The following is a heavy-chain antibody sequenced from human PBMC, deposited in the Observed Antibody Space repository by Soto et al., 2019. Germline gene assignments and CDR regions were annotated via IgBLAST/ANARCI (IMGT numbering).Heavy chain of an antibody. Sequence: QVQLQESGPGLVKPSETLSLTCTVSGGSISSYYWSWIRRPPGKGLEWIGYIYYSGSTNYNPSLKSRVTISVDTSKNQFSLKLSSVTAADTAVYYCARHRPTHDAFDIWGQGTMVTVSS. V-gene: IGHV4-59*08. CDR3: ARHRPTHDAFDI. J-gene: IGHJ3*02. CDR2: IYYSGST. CDR1: GGSISSYY.